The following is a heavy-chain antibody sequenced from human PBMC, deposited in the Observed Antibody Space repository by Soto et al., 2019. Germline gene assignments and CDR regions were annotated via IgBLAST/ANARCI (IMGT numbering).Heavy chain of an antibody. CDR3: ARDPSRSSSLGWFDP. CDR1: GFTVSSNY. J-gene: IGHJ5*02. V-gene: IGHV3-53*01. D-gene: IGHD6-6*01. CDR2: IYSGESK. Sequence: EVLLVESVGGLIQHGGSLRLSCAASGFTVSSNYMSWVRQAPGKGLEWVSVIYSGESKLYADSVKGRFTISRDNFKNTLYLQMHSLRAEDTAVYYCARDPSRSSSLGWFDPWGQGALVTVSS.